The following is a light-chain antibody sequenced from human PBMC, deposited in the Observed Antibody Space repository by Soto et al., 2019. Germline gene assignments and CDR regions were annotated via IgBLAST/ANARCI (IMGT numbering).Light chain of an antibody. Sequence: IQLTQSPSSLSASVGDRVTITCRASQGISSYLAWYQQKPRKAPKLLIYAAATLQIGVPSRFSGSGSGTDFTLTISSLQPEDFATYYCQQLNSYPLTVGPGTKVHI. CDR2: AAA. V-gene: IGKV1-9*01. CDR3: QQLNSYPLT. J-gene: IGKJ3*01. CDR1: QGISSY.